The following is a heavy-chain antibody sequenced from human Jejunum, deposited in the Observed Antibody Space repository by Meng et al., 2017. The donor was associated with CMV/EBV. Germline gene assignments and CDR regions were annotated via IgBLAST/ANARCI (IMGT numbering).Heavy chain of an antibody. CDR2: ISSNDTTI. J-gene: IGHJ1*01. Sequence: IFSDYYMSWSRQAPGKGLEWVSYISSNDTTIYYADSVKGRFTISRDNAKNSLSLQMNSLRAEDTAVYYCARAARGGATSAQYFQYWGQGTRVTVSS. V-gene: IGHV3-11*01. CDR3: ARAARGGATSAQYFQY. D-gene: IGHD1-26*01. CDR1: IFSDYY.